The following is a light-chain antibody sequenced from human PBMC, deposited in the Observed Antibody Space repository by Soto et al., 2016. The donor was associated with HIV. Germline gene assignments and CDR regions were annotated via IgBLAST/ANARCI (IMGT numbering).Light chain of an antibody. CDR1: QGIKNE. V-gene: IGKV1-6*01. CDR2: AAS. Sequence: AIQMTQSPSSLSASVGDRVTITCRASQGIKNELGWYQQKPGEAPKLLIYAASSLGGGVPSRFSGSGSGTDFTLTISGLQPEDSASYFCLQITITRTTFGRGDQAGXQT. J-gene: IGKJ2*01. CDR3: LQITITRTT.